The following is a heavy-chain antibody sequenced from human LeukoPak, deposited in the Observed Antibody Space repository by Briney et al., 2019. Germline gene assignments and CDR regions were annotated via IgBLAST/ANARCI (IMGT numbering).Heavy chain of an antibody. V-gene: IGHV4-30-4*01. CDR3: ARDDLYCSSTSCYAL. D-gene: IGHD2-2*01. CDR1: GGSISSGDYY. J-gene: IGHJ4*02. Sequence: SETLSLTCTVSGGSISSGDYYWSWIRQPPGKGLEWIGYIYYSGSTYYNPSLKSRVTISVDTSKNQFSLKLSSVTAADTAVYYCARDDLYCSSTSCYALWGQGTLVTVSS. CDR2: IYYSGST.